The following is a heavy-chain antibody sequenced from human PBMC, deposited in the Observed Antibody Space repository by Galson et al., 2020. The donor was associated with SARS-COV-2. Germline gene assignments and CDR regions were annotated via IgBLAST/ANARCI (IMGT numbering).Heavy chain of an antibody. CDR1: GITFSSYA. J-gene: IGHJ2*01. V-gene: IGHV3-30*04. Sequence: QLGESPKISCSASGITFSSYAMHWVRQAPGKGLEWVAVISYDGSNKYYADSVKDRFTISRDNSKNTLYLQMNSLRAEDTAVYYCARDPGITMIVVVIPNWYFDLWGRGT. CDR2: ISYDGSNK. CDR3: ARDPGITMIVVVIPNWYFDL. D-gene: IGHD3-22*01.